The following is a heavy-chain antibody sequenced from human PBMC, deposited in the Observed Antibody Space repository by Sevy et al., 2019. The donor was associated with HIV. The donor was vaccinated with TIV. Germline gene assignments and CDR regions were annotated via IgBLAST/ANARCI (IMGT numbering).Heavy chain of an antibody. V-gene: IGHV3-7*01. J-gene: IGHJ5*02. D-gene: IGHD3-3*01. CDR1: GFTFSNSW. CDR3: AKAALRFLEWYNWFDP. Sequence: GGSLRLSCVASGFTFSNSWMNWVRQAPGKGLEWVANINPGGTEEFYVDSVKGRFIISRDNAKNSLFLQMNSLRAEDTAVYYCAKAALRFLEWYNWFDPWGQGTLVTVSS. CDR2: INPGGTEE.